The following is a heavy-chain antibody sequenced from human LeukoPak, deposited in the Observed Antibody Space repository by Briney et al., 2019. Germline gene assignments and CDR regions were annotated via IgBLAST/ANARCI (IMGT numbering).Heavy chain of an antibody. Sequence: VASVKVSCKASGYTFTGYYMHWVRQAPGQGLEWMGRINPNSGGTNYAQKFQGRVTMTRDTSISTAYMELSRLRSDDTAVYYRARGRSGWYFIDYWGQGTLVTVSS. CDR3: ARGRSGWYFIDY. CDR1: GYTFTGYY. V-gene: IGHV1-2*06. CDR2: INPNSGGT. J-gene: IGHJ4*02. D-gene: IGHD6-19*01.